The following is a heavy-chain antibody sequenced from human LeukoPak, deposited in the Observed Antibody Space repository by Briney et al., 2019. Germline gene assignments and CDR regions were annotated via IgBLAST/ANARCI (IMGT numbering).Heavy chain of an antibody. V-gene: IGHV1-18*01. D-gene: IGHD3-16*02. J-gene: IGHJ4*02. CDR1: GYTFTNYG. CDR2: INPYNGNT. Sequence: ASVKVSFKASGYTFTNYGISWVRQAPGQGLEWMGNINPYNGNTNYAQNLQGRVTMTTDTSTNTAYMELRSLRSDDTAVYYCARDQHDHVWGSYRPYFDYWGQGTLVTVSS. CDR3: ARDQHDHVWGSYRPYFDY.